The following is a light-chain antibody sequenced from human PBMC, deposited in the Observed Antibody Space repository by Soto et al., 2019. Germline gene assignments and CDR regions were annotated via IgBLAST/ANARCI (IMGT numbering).Light chain of an antibody. Sequence: DVQMTQSPSSLSASVGDRVTITCRAGQAIGNKLSWYHQKPGKAPKRLIPSAFSLQSRITSRFSGGGSATEFTLTISTLQSEDFATYYCLQLNSYPTTFGGGAVVEIK. CDR2: SAF. V-gene: IGKV1-17*01. CDR1: QAIGNK. J-gene: IGKJ4*01. CDR3: LQLNSYPTT.